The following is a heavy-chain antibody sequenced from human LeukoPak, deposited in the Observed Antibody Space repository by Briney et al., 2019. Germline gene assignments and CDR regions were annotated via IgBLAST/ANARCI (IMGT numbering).Heavy chain of an antibody. CDR2: IWYDASDR. CDR1: GFTFSSFG. Sequence: GRSLTLSCAASGFTFSSFGMHWVRQAPGKGLEWVAVIWYDASDRYYADSVKGRFTISRDNAKNSLYLQMNSLRAEDTAVYYCARNPEYYFDYWGQGTLVTVSS. V-gene: IGHV3-33*01. CDR3: ARNPEYYFDY. D-gene: IGHD1-14*01. J-gene: IGHJ4*02.